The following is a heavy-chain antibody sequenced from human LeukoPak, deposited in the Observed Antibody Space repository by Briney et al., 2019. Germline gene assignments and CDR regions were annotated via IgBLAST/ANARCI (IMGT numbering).Heavy chain of an antibody. V-gene: IGHV3-21*01. CDR2: ISSSSSYI. J-gene: IGHJ4*02. CDR1: GFTFSSYS. Sequence: GGSLRLSCAASGFTFSSYSMNWVRQAPGKGLEWVSSISSSSSYIYYADSVKGRFTISRNNAKNSLYLQMNSLRAEDTAVYYCARDLGYEVAGPIDYWGRGTLVTVSS. CDR3: ARDLGYEVAGPIDY. D-gene: IGHD2-15*01.